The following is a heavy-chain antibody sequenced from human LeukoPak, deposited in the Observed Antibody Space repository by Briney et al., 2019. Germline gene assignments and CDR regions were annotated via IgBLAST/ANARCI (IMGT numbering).Heavy chain of an antibody. J-gene: IGHJ4*02. Sequence: PGGPLRLSCAASGFTFSSYAMSWVRQAPGKGLEWVSAISGSGGSTYYADSVKGRFTISRDNSKNTLYLQMNSLRAEDTAVYYCAKDHGWELLRWGTYYFDYWGQGTLVTVSS. V-gene: IGHV3-23*01. CDR1: GFTFSSYA. D-gene: IGHD1-26*01. CDR3: AKDHGWELLRWGTYYFDY. CDR2: ISGSGGST.